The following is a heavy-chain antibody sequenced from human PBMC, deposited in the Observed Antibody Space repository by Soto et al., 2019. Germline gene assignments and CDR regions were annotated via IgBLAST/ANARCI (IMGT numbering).Heavy chain of an antibody. V-gene: IGHV1-46*01. J-gene: IGHJ4*02. CDR1: GYTFTSYY. CDR3: AREYYYDSSGYYYPHPQKTPFGALDY. CDR2: INPSGGST. D-gene: IGHD3-22*01. Sequence: ASVKVSCKASGYTFTSYYMHWVRQAPGQGLEWMGIINPSGGSTSYAQKFQGRVTMTRDTSTSTVYMELSSLRSEDTAVYYCAREYYYDSSGYYYPHPQKTPFGALDYWGQGTLVTVSS.